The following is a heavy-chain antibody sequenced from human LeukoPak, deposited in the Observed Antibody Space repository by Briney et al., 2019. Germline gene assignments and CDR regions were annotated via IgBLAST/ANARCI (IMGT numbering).Heavy chain of an antibody. D-gene: IGHD3-10*01. CDR2: MNPNSGNT. CDR3: AGGPSSVLLWFGDRPYYGMDV. J-gene: IGHJ6*02. V-gene: IGHV1-8*01. CDR1: GYTFTSYD. Sequence: ASVKVSCKASGYTFTSYDINWVRQATGQGLEWMGWMNPNSGNTGYAQKFQGRVTLTRNTSISTAYMELSSLRSEDTAVYYCAGGPSSVLLWFGDRPYYGMDVWGQGTTVTVSS.